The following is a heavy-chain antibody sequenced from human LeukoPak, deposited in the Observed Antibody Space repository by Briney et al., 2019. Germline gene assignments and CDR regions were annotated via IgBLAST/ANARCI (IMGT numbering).Heavy chain of an antibody. V-gene: IGHV4-38-2*01. CDR3: ARGGGYDEYYYYYYMDV. D-gene: IGHD5-12*01. CDR1: GYSISIGYY. CDR2: IYHGGTT. Sequence: SETLTLTCAVSGYSISIGYYWGWLRPPPGKGLGGTWSIYHGGTTYYNPSLKSRVTISVDTSKNQFSLKLSSLTAADTAVYYCARGGGYDEYYYYYYMDVWGKGTTVTVSS. J-gene: IGHJ6*03.